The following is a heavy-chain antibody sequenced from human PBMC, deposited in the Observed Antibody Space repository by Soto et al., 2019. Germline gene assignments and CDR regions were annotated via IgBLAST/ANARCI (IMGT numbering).Heavy chain of an antibody. Sequence: PSETLSLTCTVSGGSISSNSYYWAWIRQPPGKGLEWIGYIYYSGTTYYNPSLKSRVTISVDTSKNQFSLKLSSVTAADTAVYYCARHDLDSSGYYTEYFQHWGQGTLVTVSS. CDR2: IYYSGTT. CDR1: GGSISSNSYY. CDR3: ARHDLDSSGYYTEYFQH. J-gene: IGHJ1*01. V-gene: IGHV4-39*01. D-gene: IGHD3-22*01.